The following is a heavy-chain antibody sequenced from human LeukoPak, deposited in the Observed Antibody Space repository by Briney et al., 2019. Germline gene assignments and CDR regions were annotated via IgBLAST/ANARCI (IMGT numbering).Heavy chain of an antibody. V-gene: IGHV1-18*01. CDR2: ISPYNGNT. CDR3: ARDVKGFDP. CDR1: GYTFTSSG. J-gene: IGHJ5*02. Sequence: ASVKVSCKASGYTFTSSGITWVRQAPGQGLEYMGWISPYNGNTNYVQTFQGRVTMTTDTSTSTAYMELRSLRSDDTAIYYCARDVKGFDPWGQGTLVIVSS.